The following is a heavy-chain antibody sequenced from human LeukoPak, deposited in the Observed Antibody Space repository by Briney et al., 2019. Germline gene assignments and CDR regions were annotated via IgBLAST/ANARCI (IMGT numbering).Heavy chain of an antibody. V-gene: IGHV5-10-1*01. D-gene: IGHD2-8*02. CDR2: IDPGDSFT. J-gene: IGHJ4*02. CDR3: ARDGGGVSSWVSH. Sequence: GESLRIFCKGSGYSFSSYWISWVRQMPGKGLEWMGRIDPGDSFTKYGPSLEGRVTISADKSLSTVYLQWSSLKASDTAIYYCARDGGGVSSWVSHWGQGTLVTVSS. CDR1: GYSFSSYW.